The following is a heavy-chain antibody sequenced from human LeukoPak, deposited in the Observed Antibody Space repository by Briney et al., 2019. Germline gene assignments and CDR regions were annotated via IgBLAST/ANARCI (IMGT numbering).Heavy chain of an antibody. J-gene: IGHJ3*02. CDR2: IYYSGST. V-gene: IGHV4-59*01. Sequence: PSETLSLTCTVSGGSISSYYWSWIRQPPGKGLEWIGYIYYSGSTNYNPSLKSRVTISVDTSKNQFSLKLSSVTAADTAVYYCARLEGVTSNGAFDIWGQGTMVTVSS. D-gene: IGHD2-2*01. CDR3: ARLEGVTSNGAFDI. CDR1: GGSISSYY.